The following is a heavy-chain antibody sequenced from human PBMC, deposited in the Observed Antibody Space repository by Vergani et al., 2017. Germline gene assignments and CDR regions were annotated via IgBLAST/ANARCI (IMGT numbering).Heavy chain of an antibody. J-gene: IGHJ6*03. CDR1: GGSISSYY. CDR2: IYTSGST. Sequence: QVQLQESGPGLVEPSETLSLTCTVSGGSISSYYWSWIRQPAGKGLEWIGRIYTSGSTNYNPSLKSRVTMSVDTSKNQFSLKLSSVTAADTAVYYCARGHSSGWAKYYYYYMDVWGKGTTVTVSS. D-gene: IGHD6-19*01. V-gene: IGHV4-4*07. CDR3: ARGHSSGWAKYYYYYMDV.